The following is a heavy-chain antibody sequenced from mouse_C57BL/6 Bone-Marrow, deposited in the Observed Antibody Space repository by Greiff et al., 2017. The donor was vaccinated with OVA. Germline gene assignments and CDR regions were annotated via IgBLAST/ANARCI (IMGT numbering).Heavy chain of an antibody. J-gene: IGHJ1*03. CDR1: GFNIKDDY. Sequence: VQLQQSGAELVRPGASVKLSCTASGFNIKDDYMHWVKQRPEQGLEWIGWIDPENGDTEYASKFQGKATITADTSSNPAYLQLSSLTSEDTAVYYCTTRDGSSPWYFDVWGTGTTVTVSS. D-gene: IGHD1-1*01. CDR3: TTRDGSSPWYFDV. V-gene: IGHV14-4*01. CDR2: IDPENGDT.